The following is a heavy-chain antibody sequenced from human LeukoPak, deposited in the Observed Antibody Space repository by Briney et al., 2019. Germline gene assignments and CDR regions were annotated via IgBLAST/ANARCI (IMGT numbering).Heavy chain of an antibody. D-gene: IGHD3-10*01. V-gene: IGHV4-34*01. CDR2: INRSGST. CDR1: GGSFSGYY. J-gene: IGHJ4*02. CDR3: ARDEGTYYGSGSYYYY. Sequence: SETLSLTCAVYGGSFSGYYWSWIRQPPGKGLEWIGEINRSGSTNYNPSLKSRVTISVDTSKNQFSLKLSSVTAANTAVYYCARDEGTYYGSGSYYYYWGQGTLVTVSS.